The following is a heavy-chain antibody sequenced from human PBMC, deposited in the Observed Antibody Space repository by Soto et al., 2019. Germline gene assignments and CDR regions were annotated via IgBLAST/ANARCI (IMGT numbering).Heavy chain of an antibody. CDR2: ISDTGGGT. CDR3: ERPRPNTRGSNTCFDT. J-gene: IGHJ5*02. CDR1: GVTFSTYA. Sequence: GGSLRLSCAASGVTFSTYAMAWVRQAPGKGLEWVSTISDTGGGTFYADSVKGRFTISRDNSKNTLYLQMQSLRAEDTAIYFCERPRPNTRGSNTCFDTWGRGTQVTVSS. V-gene: IGHV3-23*01. D-gene: IGHD2-15*01.